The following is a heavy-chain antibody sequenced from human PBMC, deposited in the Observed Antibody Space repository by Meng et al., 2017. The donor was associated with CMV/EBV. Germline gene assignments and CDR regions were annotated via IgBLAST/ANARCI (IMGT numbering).Heavy chain of an antibody. Sequence: GESLKISCAASGFTFSSYSMNWVRQAPGKGLEWVSSISSSSSYIYYADSVKGRFTISRGNAKNSLYLQMNSLRAEDTAVYYCARNEGSSLGYWGQGTLVTVSS. CDR2: ISSSSSYI. J-gene: IGHJ4*02. V-gene: IGHV3-21*01. D-gene: IGHD1-26*01. CDR1: GFTFSSYS. CDR3: ARNEGSSLGY.